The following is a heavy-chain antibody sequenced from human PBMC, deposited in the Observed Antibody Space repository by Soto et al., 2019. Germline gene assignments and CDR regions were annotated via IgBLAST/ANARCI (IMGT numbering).Heavy chain of an antibody. Sequence: EVQLLESGGGLVQPGASLRLSCAASGFTFSSYAMSWVRQAPGKGLEWVSAISGSGGSTYYADSVKGRFTISRDNSKNTLYLQMNSLRPEDTAVYYCAKIGGRYDGSVRGDFDYWGQGTLVTVSS. CDR2: ISGSGGST. V-gene: IGHV3-23*01. CDR3: AKIGGRYDGSVRGDFDY. CDR1: GFTFSSYA. J-gene: IGHJ4*02. D-gene: IGHD3-22*01.